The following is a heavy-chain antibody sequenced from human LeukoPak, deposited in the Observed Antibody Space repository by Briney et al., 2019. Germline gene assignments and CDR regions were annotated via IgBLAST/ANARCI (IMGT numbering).Heavy chain of an antibody. CDR2: ISGSGGST. CDR1: GFTFSSYA. CDR3: AKDWVSTAAGTYEDY. Sequence: GRSLRLSCAASGFTFSSYAMHWVRQAPGKGLEWVSAISGSGGSTYYADSVKGRFTISRDNSKNTLYLQMNSLRAEDTAVYYCAKDWVSTAAGTYEDYWGQGTLVTVSS. V-gene: IGHV3-23*01. D-gene: IGHD6-13*01. J-gene: IGHJ4*02.